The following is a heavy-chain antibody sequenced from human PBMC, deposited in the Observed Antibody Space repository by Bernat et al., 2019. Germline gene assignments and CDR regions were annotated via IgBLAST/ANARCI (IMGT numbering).Heavy chain of an antibody. D-gene: IGHD6-13*01. V-gene: IGHV3-7*01. J-gene: IGHJ6*03. CDR3: ARGPIAAAGTYYYYYMDV. Sequence: EVQLVESGGGLVQPGGSLRLSCAASGFTFSSYWMSWVRQAPGKGLEWVANIKQDGSEKHYVDAVKDRFTISRDNAKNSLYLQMNSLRAEDTAVYYCARGPIAAAGTYYYYYMDVWGKGTTVTVSS. CDR2: IKQDGSEK. CDR1: GFTFSSYW.